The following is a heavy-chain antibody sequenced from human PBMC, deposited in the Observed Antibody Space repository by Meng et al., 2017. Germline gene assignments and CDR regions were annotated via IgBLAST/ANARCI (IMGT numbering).Heavy chain of an antibody. CDR2: IYHSGSP. CDR3: ARDRGAVAGTNFDY. V-gene: IGHV4-4*02. Sequence: VRLEEMGQGGVKASGTLALPCAVSGGSISSINGWSWVPQPRGMGVEWSGEIYHSGSPNYNPSLKSRVTISGDKSKNQFSLKLSTVSAADTAVYYCARDRGAVAGTNFDYWGQGTLVTVSS. CDR1: GGSISSING. D-gene: IGHD6-19*01. J-gene: IGHJ4*02.